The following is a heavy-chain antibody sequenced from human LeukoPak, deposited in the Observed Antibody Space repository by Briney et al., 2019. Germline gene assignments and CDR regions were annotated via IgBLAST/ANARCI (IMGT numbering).Heavy chain of an antibody. Sequence: GGSLRLSCVAPGFTFNYFWMHWVRQVPGKGPVWVSGINNDGTATYYADSVKGRFTISRDNAKNTVYLQMNGLRAEDTSVYFCATVSEYWGQGTLVTVSS. V-gene: IGHV3-74*01. CDR2: INNDGTAT. CDR1: GFTFNYFW. J-gene: IGHJ4*02. CDR3: ATVSEY.